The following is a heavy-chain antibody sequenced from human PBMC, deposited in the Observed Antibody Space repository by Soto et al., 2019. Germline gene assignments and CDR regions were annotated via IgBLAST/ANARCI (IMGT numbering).Heavy chain of an antibody. CDR2: ISHDGTNR. Sequence: GGSLRLSCAASGFAVNIYAIHWVRQAPGKGLEWVAVISHDGTNRYYTDSVRGRFTISRDNSKNTVYLEMDSLRADDTAVYYCARSSGVPTPDFDYWGQGTLVTVSS. J-gene: IGHJ4*02. D-gene: IGHD3-3*01. CDR3: ARSSGVPTPDFDY. CDR1: GFAVNIYA. V-gene: IGHV3-30-3*01.